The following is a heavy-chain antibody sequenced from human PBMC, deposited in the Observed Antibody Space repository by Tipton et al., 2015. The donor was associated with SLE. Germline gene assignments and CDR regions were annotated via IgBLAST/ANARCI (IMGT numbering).Heavy chain of an antibody. Sequence: TLSLTCAVYGGSFSGYYWSWIRQSPGKGLEWIGYIYNSGGTDYNPSLKSRVTISVDKPENHFSLRLSAVTAADTAVYYCARDRGGNSSVYFDYWGQGTLVTVSS. CDR1: GGSFSGYY. CDR2: IYNSGGT. V-gene: IGHV4-34*01. D-gene: IGHD4-23*01. J-gene: IGHJ4*02. CDR3: ARDRGGNSSVYFDY.